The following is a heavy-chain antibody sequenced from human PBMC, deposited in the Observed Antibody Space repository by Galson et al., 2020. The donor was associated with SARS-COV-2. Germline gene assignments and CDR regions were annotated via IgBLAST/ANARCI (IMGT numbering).Heavy chain of an antibody. D-gene: IGHD3-22*01. CDR2: FDPEDGET. J-gene: IGHJ4*02. V-gene: IGHV1-24*01. CDR3: ATVPPLYYDSSGYYRFDY. Sequence: ASVKVSCKVSGYTLTELSMHWVRQAPGKGLEWMGGFDPEDGETIYAQKFQGRVTMTEDTSTDTAYMELSSLRSEDTAVYYCATVPPLYYDSSGYYRFDYWGQGTLVTVCS. CDR1: GYTLTELS.